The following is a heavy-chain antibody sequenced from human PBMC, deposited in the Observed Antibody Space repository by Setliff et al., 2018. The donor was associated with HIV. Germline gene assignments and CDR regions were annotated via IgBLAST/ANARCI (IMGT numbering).Heavy chain of an antibody. CDR2: ISVHNDNS. D-gene: IGHD2-8*02. J-gene: IGHJ4*02. V-gene: IGHV1-18*01. CDR1: TNTFLNYG. CDR3: ARDVGYCTATSCQTGFDY. Sequence: GASVKVSCKASTNTFLNYGISWVRQAPGQGLEWMGWISVHNDNSNYAQRFRDRVTMTTDIPTSTAYMELRCLRSDDTAVYYCARDVGYCTATSCQTGFDYWGQGTLVTVSS.